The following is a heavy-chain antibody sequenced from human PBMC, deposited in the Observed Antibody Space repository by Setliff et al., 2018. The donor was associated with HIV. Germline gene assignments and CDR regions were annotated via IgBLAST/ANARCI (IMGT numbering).Heavy chain of an antibody. CDR3: ARGRTQWPNYNYFDP. J-gene: IGHJ5*02. V-gene: IGHV4-61*02. Sequence: SETLSLTCTVSGGSISSSGPGYYWGWVRQPPGGGLEWIGRIHTSGNTNYNPSLKSRVTISVDTSKSQFSLKLSSLTAADTAVYYCARGRTQWPNYNYFDPWGRGTPVTVSS. CDR2: IHTSGNT. D-gene: IGHD6-19*01. CDR1: GGSISSSGPGYY.